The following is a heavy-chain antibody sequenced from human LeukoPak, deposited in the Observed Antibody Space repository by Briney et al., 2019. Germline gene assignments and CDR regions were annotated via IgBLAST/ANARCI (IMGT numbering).Heavy chain of an antibody. Sequence: GGSLRLSCADSGFTFSNYNMNWVRQAPGKAMEWVSSITSGGTYTFYADSVKGRFTISRDNSKNTLYLQMNSLRAEDTAVYNCAKGDFYGSGRDYYYYMDVWGKGTTVTISS. CDR3: AKGDFYGSGRDYYYYMDV. V-gene: IGHV3-21*04. CDR2: ITSGGTYT. D-gene: IGHD3-10*01. CDR1: GFTFSNYN. J-gene: IGHJ6*03.